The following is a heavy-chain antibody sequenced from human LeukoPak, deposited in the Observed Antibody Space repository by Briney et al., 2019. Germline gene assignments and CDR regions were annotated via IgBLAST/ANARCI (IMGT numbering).Heavy chain of an antibody. CDR2: ISRDGTTT. J-gene: IGHJ4*02. CDR1: GFTFSTYW. V-gene: IGHV3-74*01. CDR3: ARDGVGASHDY. Sequence: GGSLRLSCEASGFTFSTYWMHWVRQTPGKGLVWVSRISRDGTTTTYADSVKGRFTISRDNAKNTLYLEMNSLRAEDTAAYFCARDGVGASHDYWGQGTLVTVSS. D-gene: IGHD1-26*01.